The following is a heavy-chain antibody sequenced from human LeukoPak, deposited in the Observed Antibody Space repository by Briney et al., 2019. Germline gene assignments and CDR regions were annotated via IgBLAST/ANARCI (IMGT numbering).Heavy chain of an antibody. CDR2: IKQDGSEK. V-gene: IGHV3-7*01. D-gene: IGHD3-10*01. CDR1: GFTFSSYW. J-gene: IGHJ4*02. Sequence: GGSLRLSCAASGFTFSSYWMSWVRQAPGKGLEWVANIKQDGSEKYYVDSVKGRFTISRDNAKNSLYLQMNSLRAEDTAVYYCARGGVRGVTSFDYWGQGTLVTVSS. CDR3: ARGGVRGVTSFDY.